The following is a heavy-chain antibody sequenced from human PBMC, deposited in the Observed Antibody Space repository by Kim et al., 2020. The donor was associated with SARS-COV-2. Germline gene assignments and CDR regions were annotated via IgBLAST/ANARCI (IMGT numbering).Heavy chain of an antibody. CDR3: AKDGWDDSSGYYNY. V-gene: IGHV3-23*01. J-gene: IGHJ4*02. CDR1: GFTFSSYA. CDR2: ISGSGGST. D-gene: IGHD3-22*01. Sequence: GGSLRLSCAASGFTFSSYAMSWVRQAPGKGLEWVSAISGSGGSTYYADSVKGRFTISRDNSKNTLYLQMNSLRAEDTAVYYCAKDGWDDSSGYYNYWGQGTLVTVSS.